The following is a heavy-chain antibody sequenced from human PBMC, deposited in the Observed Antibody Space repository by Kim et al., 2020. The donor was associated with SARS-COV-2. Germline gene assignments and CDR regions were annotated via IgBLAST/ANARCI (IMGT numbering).Heavy chain of an antibody. V-gene: IGHV4-39*01. D-gene: IGHD2-2*01. J-gene: IGHJ4*02. CDR2: IYYSGTT. CDR3: ARQWRDCSSTICYSGPDY. CDR1: GGYINSGTYY. Sequence: SETLSLTCTVSGGYINSGTYYWGWVRQPPGKGLEWIGTIYYSGTTYYNPSLKSRVTISVDTSKNQFSLKLSSVTAADTAVYFCARQWRDCSSTICYSGPDYWGQGTLVTVSS.